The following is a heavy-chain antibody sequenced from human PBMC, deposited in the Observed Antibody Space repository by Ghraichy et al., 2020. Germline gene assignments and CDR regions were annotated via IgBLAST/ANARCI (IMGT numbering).Heavy chain of an antibody. Sequence: GGSLRLSCAASGFTFSSYGMHWVRQAPGKGLEWVAVISYDGSNKYYADSVKGRFTISRDNSKNTLYLQMNSLRAEDTAVYYCAKGGMDVWGQGTTVTVSS. CDR2: ISYDGSNK. V-gene: IGHV3-30*18. CDR3: AKGGMDV. CDR1: GFTFSSYG. J-gene: IGHJ6*02.